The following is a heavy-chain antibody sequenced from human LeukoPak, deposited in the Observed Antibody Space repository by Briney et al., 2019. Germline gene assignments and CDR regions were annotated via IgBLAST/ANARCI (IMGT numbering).Heavy chain of an antibody. CDR1: GGSIGSGDYY. D-gene: IGHD3-10*01. CDR2: IYYSGST. J-gene: IGHJ3*02. CDR3: ARYRRALDAFDI. V-gene: IGHV4-30-4*08. Sequence: SETLSLTCTVSGGSIGSGDYYWSWIRQPPGKGLEWIGYIYYSGSTYYNPSLKSRVTISVDTSKNQFSLKLSSVTAADTAVYYCARYRRALDAFDIWGQGTMVTVSS.